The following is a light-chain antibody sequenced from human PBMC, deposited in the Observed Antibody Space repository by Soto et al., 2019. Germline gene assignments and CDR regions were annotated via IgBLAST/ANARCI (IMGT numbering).Light chain of an antibody. CDR2: AAS. J-gene: IGKJ2*01. Sequence: IQMTQSPSSLSASVGDRVTITCRASQSIRSYLNWYQQKPGKAPKLLIYAASSLQSGVPSRLSGSGSGTDFTLTISSLQPEDFSTYYCQQSYSTLLYTFGQGTKLEIK. V-gene: IGKV1-39*01. CDR1: QSIRSY. CDR3: QQSYSTLLYT.